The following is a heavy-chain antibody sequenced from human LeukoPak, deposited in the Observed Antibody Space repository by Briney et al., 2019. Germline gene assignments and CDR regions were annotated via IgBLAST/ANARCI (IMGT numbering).Heavy chain of an antibody. Sequence: ASVKVSCKASGYTFTSYDINWVRQATGQGLEWMGWMNPNSGNTGYAQKFQGRVTMTRNTSISTAYMELRSLRSDDTAVYYCARVAQHRYYYDTSAYRYYFDYWGQGTLVTVSS. V-gene: IGHV1-8*01. CDR3: ARVAQHRYYYDTSAYRYYFDY. J-gene: IGHJ4*02. CDR1: GYTFTSYD. CDR2: MNPNSGNT. D-gene: IGHD3-22*01.